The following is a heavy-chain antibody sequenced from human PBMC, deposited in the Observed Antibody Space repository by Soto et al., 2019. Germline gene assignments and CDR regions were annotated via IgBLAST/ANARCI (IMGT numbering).Heavy chain of an antibody. CDR3: AALLGSHCSSTSCYVQDYYYGMDV. V-gene: IGHV4-30-4*01. Sequence: SETLSLTCTVSGGSISSGDYYWSWIRQPPGKGLEWIGYIYYSGSTYYNPSLKSRVTISVDTSKNQFSLKLSSVTAADTAVYYCAALLGSHCSSTSCYVQDYYYGMDVWGQGTTVTVSS. CDR2: IYYSGST. D-gene: IGHD2-2*01. J-gene: IGHJ6*02. CDR1: GGSISSGDYY.